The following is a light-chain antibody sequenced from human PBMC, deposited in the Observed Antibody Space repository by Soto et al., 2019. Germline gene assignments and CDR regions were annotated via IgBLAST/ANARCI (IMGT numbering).Light chain of an antibody. CDR2: GAS. CDR3: QQYNNLPLT. Sequence: EIVMTQSPATLSVSPGERATLSCRASQSVSSNLAWYQQKPGQAPRLLIYGASTRATGIPARFSGSGSGTEFTLTISSLQSEDFTVYYCQQYNNLPLTFGQGTRLEI. CDR1: QSVSSN. V-gene: IGKV3D-15*01. J-gene: IGKJ5*01.